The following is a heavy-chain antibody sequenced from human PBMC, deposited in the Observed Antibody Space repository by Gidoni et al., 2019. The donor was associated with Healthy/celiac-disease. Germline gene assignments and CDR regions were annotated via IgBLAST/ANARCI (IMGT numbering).Heavy chain of an antibody. CDR1: GYTFTGYY. D-gene: IGHD2-2*01. CDR3: ARADRGSVVVPAASRGWFDP. J-gene: IGHJ5*02. Sequence: VQLVPSGSEVKKPGASFKVSCTASGYTFTGYYMHWVRQAPGQGLEWMGWINPNSGGTNYAQKFQGRVTMTRDTSISTAYMELSRLRSDDTAVYYCARADRGSVVVPAASRGWFDPWGQGTLVTVSS. V-gene: IGHV1-2*02. CDR2: INPNSGGT.